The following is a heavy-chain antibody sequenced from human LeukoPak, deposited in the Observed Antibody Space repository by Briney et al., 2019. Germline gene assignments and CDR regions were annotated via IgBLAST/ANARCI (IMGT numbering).Heavy chain of an antibody. CDR3: ARKESIVGATIGDAFDM. D-gene: IGHD1-26*01. CDR1: GYTFIGYY. J-gene: IGHJ3*02. Sequence: GASVKVSCKASGYTFIGYYIHWVRQAPGQGLEWMGWINPKSGGKNYAQKFQGRVTMTRDTSISTAYMELSRLRSDDTAVYYCARKESIVGATIGDAFDMWGQGTVVTVSS. V-gene: IGHV1-2*02. CDR2: INPKSGGK.